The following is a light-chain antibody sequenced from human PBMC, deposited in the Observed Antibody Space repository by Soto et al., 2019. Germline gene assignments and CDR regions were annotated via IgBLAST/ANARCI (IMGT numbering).Light chain of an antibody. Sequence: IELTHSPGTLSLSPWERATLSCRASQSVSSNYLAWYQHKPGQAPRLLIYASSNRATGNPDRFSGSASGTDFTLTINRLEPEDFAVYYCQLYGISPHFGQGTRLEIK. J-gene: IGKJ5*01. V-gene: IGKV3-20*01. CDR1: QSVSSNY. CDR2: ASS. CDR3: QLYGISPH.